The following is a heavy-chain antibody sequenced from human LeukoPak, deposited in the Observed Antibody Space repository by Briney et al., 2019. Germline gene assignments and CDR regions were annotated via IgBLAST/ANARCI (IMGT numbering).Heavy chain of an antibody. CDR2: ISSSSSYT. Sequence: GGSLRLSCAASGFTFSDYYMSWIRQAPGKGLEWVSYISSSSSYTNYADSVKGRFTISRDNAKNSLYLQMNSLRAEDTAVYYCARDRNWNYVSRFHYYGMDVWGQGTTVTVSS. CDR1: GFTFSDYY. CDR3: ARDRNWNYVSRFHYYGMDV. D-gene: IGHD1-7*01. J-gene: IGHJ6*02. V-gene: IGHV3-11*06.